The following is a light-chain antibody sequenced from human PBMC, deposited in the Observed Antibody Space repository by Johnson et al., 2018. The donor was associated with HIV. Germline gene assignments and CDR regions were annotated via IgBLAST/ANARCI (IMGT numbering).Light chain of an antibody. J-gene: IGLJ1*01. V-gene: IGLV1-51*01. CDR3: GTWDSSLSAHNYV. CDR2: DNN. CDR1: SSNIGNNY. Sequence: QSVLTQAPSVSAAPGQKVTISCSGSSSNIGNNYVSWYQQLPGTAPKLLIYDNNKRPSGIPDRFSGSKSGTSATLGITGLQTGEEADYYCGTWDSSLSAHNYVFGTGTKVTVL.